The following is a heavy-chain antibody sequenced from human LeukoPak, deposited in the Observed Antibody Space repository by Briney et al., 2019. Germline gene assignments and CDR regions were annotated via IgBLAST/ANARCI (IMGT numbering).Heavy chain of an antibody. D-gene: IGHD3-10*01. CDR3: ASYGSGSYYGQLDY. V-gene: IGHV4-34*01. CDR1: GGSFSGYY. Sequence: SETLSLTCAVYGGSFSGYYWSWIRQPPGKGLEWIGEINHSGSTNYNPSLKSRVTISVDTSKNQFSLKLSSVTAADTAVYYCASYGSGSYYGQLDYWGQGALVTVSS. CDR2: INHSGST. J-gene: IGHJ4*02.